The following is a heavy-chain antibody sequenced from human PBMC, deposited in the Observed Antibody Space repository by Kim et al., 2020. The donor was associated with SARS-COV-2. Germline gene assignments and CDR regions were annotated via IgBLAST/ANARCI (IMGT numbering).Heavy chain of an antibody. CDR1: GFTFNNYA. V-gene: IGHV3-23*01. D-gene: IGHD3-22*01. CDR2: ISPSGGTT. J-gene: IGHJ4*02. CDR3: AKSFHSYDSSSGYYSFDY. Sequence: GGFLRLSCAASGFTFNNYAMTWVRQAPGKGLEWVSTISPSGGTTKYADFVKGRFTISRDNSKITLYLQMNSLRVEDTAVYYCAKSFHSYDSSSGYYSFDYWGQGTLVAVSS.